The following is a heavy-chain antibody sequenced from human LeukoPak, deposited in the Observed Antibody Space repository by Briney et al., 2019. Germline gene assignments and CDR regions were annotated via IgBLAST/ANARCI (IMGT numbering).Heavy chain of an antibody. CDR3: TRGDYYDSSGSPDY. J-gene: IGHJ4*02. V-gene: IGHV3-53*01. D-gene: IGHD3-22*01. Sequence: GGSLRLSCAASGFTVSSNYMSWVRQAPGKGLEWVSVIYSGSSTYYADSVKGRFTISRHNSKNTLYLQMNSLKTEDTAVYYCTRGDYYDSSGSPDYWGQGTLVTVSS. CDR2: IYSGSST. CDR1: GFTVSSNY.